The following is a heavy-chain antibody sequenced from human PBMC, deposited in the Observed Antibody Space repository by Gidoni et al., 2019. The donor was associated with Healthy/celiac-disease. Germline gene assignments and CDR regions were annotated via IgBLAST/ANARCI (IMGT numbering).Heavy chain of an antibody. Sequence: QVQLVQSGAEVKKPGASVKVSGKASGYTCTSYGISWLRQAPRQGLEWLGWIIAYNGNPNYAQKLQGRVTMTTDTSTSTAYLELRSLRSDDTAVYYCAMTPYDSSGPYYFDYWGQGTLVTVSS. CDR1: GYTCTSYG. CDR3: AMTPYDSSGPYYFDY. V-gene: IGHV1-18*01. D-gene: IGHD3-22*01. CDR2: IIAYNGNP. J-gene: IGHJ4*02.